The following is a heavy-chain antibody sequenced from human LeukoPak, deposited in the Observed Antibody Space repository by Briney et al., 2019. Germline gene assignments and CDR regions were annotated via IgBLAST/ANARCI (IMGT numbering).Heavy chain of an antibody. V-gene: IGHV3-23*01. Sequence: GGSLRLSCAASGFTFSSYGMTWVRQAPGKGLEWISGTSGSGGSTYYANSVKGRFTISRDNSKNTLYLQMNSLRAEDTAVYYCARGGWVDAFDIWGQGTMVTVSS. CDR2: TSGSGGST. D-gene: IGHD6-19*01. J-gene: IGHJ3*02. CDR1: GFTFSSYG. CDR3: ARGGWVDAFDI.